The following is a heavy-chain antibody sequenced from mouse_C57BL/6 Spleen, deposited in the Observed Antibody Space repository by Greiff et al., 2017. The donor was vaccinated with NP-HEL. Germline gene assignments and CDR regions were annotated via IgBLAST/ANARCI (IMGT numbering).Heavy chain of an antibody. CDR2: INPNNGGT. CDR1: GYTFTDYY. J-gene: IGHJ2*01. CDR3: ARRGRTGYFDY. D-gene: IGHD4-1*01. Sequence: EVQLQQSGPELVKPGASVKISCKASGYTFTDYYMNWVKQSHGKSLEWIGDINPNNGGTSYNQKFKGKATLTVDKSSSTAYMELRSLTSEDSAVYYCARRGRTGYFDYWGQGTTLTVSS. V-gene: IGHV1-26*01.